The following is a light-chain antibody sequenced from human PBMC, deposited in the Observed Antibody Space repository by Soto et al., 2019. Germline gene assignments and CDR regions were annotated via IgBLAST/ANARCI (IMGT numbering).Light chain of an antibody. J-gene: IGLJ2*01. CDR2: DVS. CDR3: SSYTSGSTLVV. Sequence: QSALTQPASVSGSPGQSITISCTGTSSDVGGYNFVSWYQQHPGKAPKLMIYDVSNRPSEVSNRFSGSKSGNTASLTISGLQAEDDGNYYCSSYTSGSTLVVFRGGTKLTLL. V-gene: IGLV2-14*01. CDR1: SSDVGGYNF.